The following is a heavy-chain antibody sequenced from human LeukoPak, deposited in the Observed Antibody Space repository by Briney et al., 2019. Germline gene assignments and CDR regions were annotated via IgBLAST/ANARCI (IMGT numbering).Heavy chain of an antibody. V-gene: IGHV4-4*02. CDR2: IYHRGGI. Sequence: SETLSLTCAVSGGSISSENWWTWVRQPPGKGLEWIGEIYHRGGINYNPSLKSRVTISLDKSKNQFSLKLFSVTAADPAFYYCARERRRAVDSWGQGSLVTVSS. CDR3: ARERRRAVDS. CDR1: GGSISSENW. J-gene: IGHJ4*02.